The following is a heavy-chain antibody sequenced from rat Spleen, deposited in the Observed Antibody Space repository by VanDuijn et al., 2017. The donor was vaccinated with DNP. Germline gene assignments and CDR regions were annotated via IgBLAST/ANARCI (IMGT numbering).Heavy chain of an antibody. CDR3: IRWNSGHFDY. CDR2: IGSDGYAP. CDR1: GFTFSDYY. Sequence: EVQLVESGGGLVQPGRSIKLSCAASGFTFSDYYMAWVRQAPTKGLEWVAYIGSDGYAPYYGDSVKGRFTISRDNAKSTLYLQMNSLRSEDMATYYCIRWNSGHFDYWGQGVMVTVSS. D-gene: IGHD4-3*01. V-gene: IGHV5-22*01. J-gene: IGHJ2*01.